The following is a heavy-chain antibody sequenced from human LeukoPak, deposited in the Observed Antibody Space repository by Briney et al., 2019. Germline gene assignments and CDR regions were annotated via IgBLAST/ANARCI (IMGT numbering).Heavy chain of an antibody. CDR2: IWYDGSNK. D-gene: IGHD6-19*01. Sequence: PGRSLRLSCAGSGFTFSSYGMHWVRQAPGKGLEWVAVIWYDGSNKYYADSVKGRFTISRDNSKNTLYLQMNSLRAEDTAVYYCARDRGSGWYGPLWYWDQGTLVTVSS. CDR3: ARDRGSGWYGPLWY. V-gene: IGHV3-33*01. CDR1: GFTFSSYG. J-gene: IGHJ4*02.